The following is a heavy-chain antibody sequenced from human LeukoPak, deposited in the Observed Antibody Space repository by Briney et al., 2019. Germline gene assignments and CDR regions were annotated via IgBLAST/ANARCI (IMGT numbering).Heavy chain of an antibody. CDR2: IKEDGSEK. CDR3: ARDSGYDILTGYLDI. CDR1: GFTFSRYW. J-gene: IGHJ3*02. Sequence: PGGSLRLSCAASGFTFSRYWMSWVRQAPGKGLEWVANIKEDGSEKYYVDSVKGRFTISRDNTKNSLYLQMHSLRAEDTAVYSCARDSGYDILTGYLDIWGQGTMVTVSS. D-gene: IGHD3-9*01. V-gene: IGHV3-7*01.